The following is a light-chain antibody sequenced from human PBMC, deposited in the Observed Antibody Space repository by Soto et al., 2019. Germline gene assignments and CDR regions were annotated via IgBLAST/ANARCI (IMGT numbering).Light chain of an antibody. J-gene: IGKJ3*01. CDR1: QSVSSY. Sequence: EIVLTQSPATLSLSPGERVTLSCRASQSVSSYLAWYQQKPGQAPRLLIYDASNRASGIPAGFSGSGSGTDFTTAITSLEPEDFAVYYGEQPSNWPQFTFGRGTKVDIK. CDR3: EQPSNWPQFT. V-gene: IGKV3-11*01. CDR2: DAS.